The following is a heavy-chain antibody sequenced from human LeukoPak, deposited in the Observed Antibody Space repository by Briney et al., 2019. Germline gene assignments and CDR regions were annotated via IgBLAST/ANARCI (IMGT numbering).Heavy chain of an antibody. CDR3: ARGIAAATPDY. D-gene: IGHD6-13*01. J-gene: IGHJ4*02. CDR1: GGSISSSSYY. Sequence: SETLSLTCTVSGGSISSSSYYWGWIRQPPGKGLEWIGSIYYSGSTYYNPSLKSRVTISVDTSKNQFSLKLSSVTAADTAVYYCARGIAAATPDYWGQGTLVTVSS. CDR2: IYYSGST. V-gene: IGHV4-39*01.